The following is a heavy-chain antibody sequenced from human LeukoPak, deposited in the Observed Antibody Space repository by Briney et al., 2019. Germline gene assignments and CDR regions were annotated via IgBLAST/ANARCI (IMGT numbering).Heavy chain of an antibody. Sequence: SETLSLTCTVSGGSISSYYWSWIRQPPGKGLEWIGYIYYSGSTNYNPSLKSRVTISVDTPKNQFSLKLSSVTAADTAVYYCARDSLFSGFDYWGQGTLVTVSS. CDR2: IYYSGST. V-gene: IGHV4-59*01. J-gene: IGHJ4*02. CDR3: ARDSLFSGFDY. D-gene: IGHD3-16*01. CDR1: GGSISSYY.